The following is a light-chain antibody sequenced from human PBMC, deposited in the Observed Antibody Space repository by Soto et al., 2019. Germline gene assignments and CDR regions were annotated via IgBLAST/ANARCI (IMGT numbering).Light chain of an antibody. J-gene: IGLJ2*01. CDR3: CSSAGSYTSV. CDR1: SSDVGTSNY. CDR2: DVI. V-gene: IGLV2-11*01. Sequence: QSALTQPRSVSGSPGQSVTISCTGTSSDVGTSNYVSWYQQHPGKAPKLMIYDVIQRPSVVPDRFSGSKYGNTASLTISGLQAEDESDYYCCSSAGSYTSVFGGGTNHTVL.